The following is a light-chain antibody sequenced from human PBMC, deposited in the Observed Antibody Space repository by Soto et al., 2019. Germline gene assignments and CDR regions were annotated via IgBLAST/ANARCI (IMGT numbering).Light chain of an antibody. CDR1: QSIRTS. CDR3: QQDHSWPPIT. CDR2: AAS. V-gene: IGKV3-15*01. Sequence: VLTHPPVPLSLSPGERVTPSCRASQSIRTSLAWYQQTPGKAPRLLIYAASTRATDVPARFSGSGSGAYFTLTITSLQSEDFAVYYCQQDHSWPPITFGQGTRLEIK. J-gene: IGKJ5*01.